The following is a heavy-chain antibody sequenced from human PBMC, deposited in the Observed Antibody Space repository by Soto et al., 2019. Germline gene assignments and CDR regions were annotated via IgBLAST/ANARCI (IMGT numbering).Heavy chain of an antibody. CDR3: ASLTPAGDAVDY. D-gene: IGHD7-27*01. CDR1: GDSISSYY. Sequence: SETLSLTCTVSGDSISSYYWSWIRQPPGKGLEWIGYIYYSGSTNYNPSLKSRVTISVDTSKNQFSLKLSSVTAADTAVYYCASLTPAGDAVDYWGQGTLVTVSS. V-gene: IGHV4-59*01. CDR2: IYYSGST. J-gene: IGHJ4*02.